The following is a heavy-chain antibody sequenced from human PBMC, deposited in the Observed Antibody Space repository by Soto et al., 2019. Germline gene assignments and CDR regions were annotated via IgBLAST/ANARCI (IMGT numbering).Heavy chain of an antibody. Sequence: QVQLVQSGAEVKKPGSSVKVSCKASGGTFSSYTISWVRQAPGQGLEWMGRIIPILGIANYAQKFQGRVTITADKSTSTAYMELSSLRSEDTAVYCCALVDTAMTYFDYWGQGTLVTVSS. CDR1: GGTFSSYT. V-gene: IGHV1-69*02. D-gene: IGHD5-18*01. CDR3: ALVDTAMTYFDY. CDR2: IIPILGIA. J-gene: IGHJ4*02.